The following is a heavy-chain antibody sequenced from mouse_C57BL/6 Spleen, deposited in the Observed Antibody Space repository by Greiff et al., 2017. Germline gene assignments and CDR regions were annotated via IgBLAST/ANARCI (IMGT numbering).Heavy chain of an antibody. CDR2: INPSTCGT. V-gene: IGHV1-42*01. J-gene: IGHJ4*01. D-gene: IGHD3-3*01. CDR1: GYSFTGYY. Sequence: EVQLQESGPELVKPGASVKISCKASGYSFTGYYMNWVKQSPEKSLEWIGEINPSTCGTTNNQKFKAKATLTVDKSSSTAYMQLKSLTSEDSAVYYCARKGGPWAMDYWGQGTSVTVSS. CDR3: ARKGGPWAMDY.